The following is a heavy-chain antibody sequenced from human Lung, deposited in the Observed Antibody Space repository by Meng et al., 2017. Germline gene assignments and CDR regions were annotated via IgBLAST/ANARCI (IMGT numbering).Heavy chain of an antibody. D-gene: IGHD3-10*01. CDR1: DYTFTGYG. Sequence: HVQLLQSGAEVKQHGASLKISCKASDYTFTGYGVCWVRQAPGQGLEWMEWLGAHPGDTSFAPKFLGRVTVTADTATATAYMELRSLRSDDTAVYYCARGTPGRSYCDYWGLGTLVTVSS. V-gene: IGHV1-18*01. CDR3: ARGTPGRSYCDY. J-gene: IGHJ4*02. CDR2: LGAHPGDT.